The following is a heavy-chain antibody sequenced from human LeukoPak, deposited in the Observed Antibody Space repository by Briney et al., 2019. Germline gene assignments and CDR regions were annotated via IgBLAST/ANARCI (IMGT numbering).Heavy chain of an antibody. D-gene: IGHD3-10*01. J-gene: IGHJ4*02. CDR3: ARVLKAGGSRFDY. CDR1: GGTFSSYA. Sequence: SVKVSCKASGGTFSSYAISWVRQAPGQGLEWMGGIIPIFGTANYAQKFQGRVTITADESTSTAYMELSSLRSEDTAVYYCARVLKAGGSRFDYWGQGTLVTVSS. V-gene: IGHV1-69*01. CDR2: IIPIFGTA.